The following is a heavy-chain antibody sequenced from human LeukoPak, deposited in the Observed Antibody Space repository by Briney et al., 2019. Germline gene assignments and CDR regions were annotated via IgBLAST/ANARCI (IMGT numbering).Heavy chain of an antibody. J-gene: IGHJ6*02. Sequence: SETLSLTCRVSGGSISSGGYYWSWSRQPPGKGLEWIGYIYYSGNTNYNPSLKSRVTISIDTSKNQFSLKLSSVTAADTAVYYCAYRYNYAYYGMDVWGQGTTVTVSS. CDR3: AYRYNYAYYGMDV. D-gene: IGHD3-10*01. CDR2: IYYSGNT. CDR1: GGSISSGGYY. V-gene: IGHV4-61*08.